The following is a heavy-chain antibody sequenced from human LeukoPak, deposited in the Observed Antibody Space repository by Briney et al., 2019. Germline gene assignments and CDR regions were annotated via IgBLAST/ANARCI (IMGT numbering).Heavy chain of an antibody. J-gene: IGHJ5*02. V-gene: IGHV3-30-3*01. CDR2: ISCDGSNK. CDR1: GFTFSSYW. Sequence: PGGSLRLSCAASGFTFSSYWMHWIRQPPGKGLEWVAVISCDGSNKYYADSVKGRFTISRDNSKNTLYLQMNSLRAEDTAVYYCVREKYCSGTSCYPLFDPWGQGTLVTVSS. CDR3: VREKYCSGTSCYPLFDP. D-gene: IGHD2-2*01.